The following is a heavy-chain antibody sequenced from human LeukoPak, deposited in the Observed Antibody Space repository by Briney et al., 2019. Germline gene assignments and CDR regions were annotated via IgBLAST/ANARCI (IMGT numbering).Heavy chain of an antibody. Sequence: PGGSLRLSCAASGFTFSSCGMHWVRQAPGKGLEWVAFIRYDGTNKYYADSVKGRFTISRDNSKNTLYLQMNSLRAEDTAVYYCAKNPPNYYDSSGSALDYWGQGTLVTVSS. CDR3: AKNPPNYYDSSGSALDY. V-gene: IGHV3-30*02. CDR1: GFTFSSCG. CDR2: IRYDGTNK. J-gene: IGHJ4*02. D-gene: IGHD3-22*01.